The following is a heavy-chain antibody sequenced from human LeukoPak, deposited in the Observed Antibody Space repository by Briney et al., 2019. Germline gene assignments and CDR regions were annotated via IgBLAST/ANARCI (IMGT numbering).Heavy chain of an antibody. Sequence: GGSLRLACAASGFTFSSYNMNWVRQAPGKGLEWVSYISPGSSIIYYADSVKGRFTISRDNAKNSLYLQMNSLRDEDTAVYYCARSKQLAYWGQGTLVTVSS. CDR1: GFTFSSYN. J-gene: IGHJ4*02. D-gene: IGHD6-13*01. V-gene: IGHV3-48*02. CDR2: ISPGSSII. CDR3: ARSKQLAY.